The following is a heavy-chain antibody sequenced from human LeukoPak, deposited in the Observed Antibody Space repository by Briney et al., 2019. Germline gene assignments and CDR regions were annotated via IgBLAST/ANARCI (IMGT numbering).Heavy chain of an antibody. J-gene: IGHJ4*02. D-gene: IGHD6-19*01. V-gene: IGHV3-9*03. CDR1: GLTFDDYA. CDR2: ISWNSGSI. Sequence: GRSLRLSCAASGLTFDDYAMHWVRQAPGKGLEWVSGISWNSGSIGYADSVKGRFTVSRDNAKNSLYLQMNSLRAEDMASYYCAKGSLPSGWTDFDYWGQGTLVTVSS. CDR3: AKGSLPSGWTDFDY.